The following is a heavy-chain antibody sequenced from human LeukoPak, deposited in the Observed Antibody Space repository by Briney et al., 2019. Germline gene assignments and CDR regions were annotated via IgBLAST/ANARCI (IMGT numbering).Heavy chain of an antibody. Sequence: GGSLRLSCAASGFTFSSYAMSWVRQAPGKGLEWVSAISDSGASTYYADSVKGRFTISRDNSKNTLYLQMNSLRAEDTAVYYCAKYSRWLVRYFHYWGQGTLVTVSS. J-gene: IGHJ4*02. D-gene: IGHD6-19*01. CDR2: ISDSGAST. CDR1: GFTFSSYA. V-gene: IGHV3-23*01. CDR3: AKYSRWLVRYFHY.